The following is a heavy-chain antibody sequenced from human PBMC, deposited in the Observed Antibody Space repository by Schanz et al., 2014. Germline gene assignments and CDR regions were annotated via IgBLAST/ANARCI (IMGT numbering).Heavy chain of an antibody. Sequence: QVQLVQSGAEVKKPGSSVKVSCKASGGTFSSYTISWVRQAPGQGLEWMGRIIPILGIANYAQKFQGRVTITADKSTSTAYMELSSLRSEDTAVYYCARVVGGDNPPYWGQGTLVTVSS. CDR1: GGTFSSYT. CDR3: ARVVGGDNPPY. D-gene: IGHD1-20*01. CDR2: IIPILGIA. J-gene: IGHJ4*02. V-gene: IGHV1-69*02.